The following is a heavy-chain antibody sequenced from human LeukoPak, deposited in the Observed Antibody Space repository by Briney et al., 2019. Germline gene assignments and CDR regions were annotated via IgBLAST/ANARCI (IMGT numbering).Heavy chain of an antibody. J-gene: IGHJ4*02. CDR1: GGSISSTSYY. CDR2: IYHSGST. CDR3: ARPLIAAAGTMIKLGY. Sequence: SETLPLTCTVSGGSISSTSYYWGWIRQPPGKGLEWIGEIYHSGSTNYNPSLKSRVTISVDKSKNQFSLKLSSVTAADTAVYYCARPLIAAAGTMIKLGYWGQGTLVTVSS. D-gene: IGHD6-13*01. V-gene: IGHV4-39*07.